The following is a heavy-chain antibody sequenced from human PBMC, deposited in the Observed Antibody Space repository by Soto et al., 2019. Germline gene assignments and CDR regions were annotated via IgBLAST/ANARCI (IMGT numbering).Heavy chain of an antibody. V-gene: IGHV1-69*13. CDR1: GGTFSSYA. Sequence: SVKVSCKASGGTFSSYAISWVRQAPGQGLEWMGGIIPIFGTANYAQKFHGRVTITADESTSTAYMELSSLRSEDTAVYYCAGGYYYYYGMDVWGQGTTVTVSS. D-gene: IGHD3-16*01. J-gene: IGHJ6*02. CDR3: AGGYYYYYGMDV. CDR2: IIPIFGTA.